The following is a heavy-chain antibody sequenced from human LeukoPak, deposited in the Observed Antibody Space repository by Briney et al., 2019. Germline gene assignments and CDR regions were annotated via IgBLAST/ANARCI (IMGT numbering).Heavy chain of an antibody. CDR3: ARHVGNTLYFLDY. CDR1: GYSVSNYY. CDR2: SSYSGST. J-gene: IGHJ4*02. V-gene: IGHV4-59*08. Sequence: SETLSLTCTVSGYSVSNYYWSWLRQPPGKRLEWIGHSSYSGSTKYNPSLNSRVPLSVDTSKNQLSLKLSSVTAADTAVYYCARHVGNTLYFLDYWGQGILVTVSS. D-gene: IGHD1-1*01.